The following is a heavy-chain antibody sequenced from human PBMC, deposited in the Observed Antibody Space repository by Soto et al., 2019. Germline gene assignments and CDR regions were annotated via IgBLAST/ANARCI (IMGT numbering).Heavy chain of an antibody. Sequence: ASVKVSCKASGYTFTSYDINWVRQATGQGLEWMGWMNPNSGNTGYAQKFQGRVTMTRNTSTSTAYMELRSLRSNDTAIYYCAMVDVYVTPSPQDVWGQGTTVTVSS. CDR3: AMVDVYVTPSPQDV. CDR1: GYTFTSYD. D-gene: IGHD3-16*01. J-gene: IGHJ6*02. V-gene: IGHV1-8*01. CDR2: MNPNSGNT.